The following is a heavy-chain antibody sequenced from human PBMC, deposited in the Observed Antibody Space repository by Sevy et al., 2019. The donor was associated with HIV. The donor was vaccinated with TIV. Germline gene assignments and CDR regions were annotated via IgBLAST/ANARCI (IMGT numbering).Heavy chain of an antibody. CDR3: AREAGGYDYDYGMDV. D-gene: IGHD5-12*01. CDR1: GGTIVSRGHY. V-gene: IGHV4-39*02. CDR2: IYYNGHT. J-gene: IGHJ6*02. Sequence: SETLSLTCSVSGGTIVSRGHYWGWIRQTPGKGLEWIGSIYYNGHTYYNPSLNSRLTISIDTSKYKFSLNLSSVTAADTAIYFCAREAGGYDYDYGMDVWGQGTTVTVSS.